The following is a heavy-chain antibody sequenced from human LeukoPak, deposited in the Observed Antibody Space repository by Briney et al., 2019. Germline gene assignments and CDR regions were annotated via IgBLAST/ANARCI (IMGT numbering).Heavy chain of an antibody. CDR2: IYSSGSS. Sequence: SETLSLTCTVSGGSISTYHWGWIRQPPGKGLEWIGTIYSSGSSYYNPSLKSRLTISVDTSRNQFSLKLSSVTASDTAVYYCATRYGSGTYPRYYFDSWGQGTLVTVSS. J-gene: IGHJ4*02. V-gene: IGHV4-39*01. CDR3: ATRYGSGTYPRYYFDS. CDR1: GGSISTYH. D-gene: IGHD3-10*01.